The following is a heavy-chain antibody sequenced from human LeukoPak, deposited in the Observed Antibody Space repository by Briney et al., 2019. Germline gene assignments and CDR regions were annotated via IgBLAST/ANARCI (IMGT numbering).Heavy chain of an antibody. Sequence: GGSLRLSCAASGFTFSSYEMNWVRQAPGKGLEWVSYISSSGSTIYYADSVKGRFTISRDNAKNSLYLQMNSLRAEDTAVYYCARDIMVYALYGMDVWGQGTTVTVSS. J-gene: IGHJ6*02. CDR3: ARDIMVYALYGMDV. CDR2: ISSSGSTI. CDR1: GFTFSSYE. D-gene: IGHD2-8*01. V-gene: IGHV3-48*03.